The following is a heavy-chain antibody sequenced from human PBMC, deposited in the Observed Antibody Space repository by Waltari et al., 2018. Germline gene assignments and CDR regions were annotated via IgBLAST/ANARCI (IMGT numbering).Heavy chain of an antibody. CDR2: IYYSGST. CDR3: ARVGATGPVDY. Sequence: QLQLQESGPGLVKPSETLSLTCPVSGGSISSSSYYWGWIRQPPGKGLEWIGSIYYSGSTYYNPSLKSRVTISVDTSKNQFSLKLSSVTAADTAVYYCARVGATGPVDYWGQGTLVTVSS. CDR1: GGSISSSSYY. V-gene: IGHV4-39*07. D-gene: IGHD1-26*01. J-gene: IGHJ4*02.